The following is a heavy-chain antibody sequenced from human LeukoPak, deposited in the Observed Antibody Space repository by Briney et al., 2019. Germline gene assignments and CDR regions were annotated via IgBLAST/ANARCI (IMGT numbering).Heavy chain of an antibody. Sequence: GGSLRLSCAASGFTFSNYWMLWVRQAPGKGLESVSRINSDGTVTTYADSVKGRFTVSRDNADNTMFLQMNSVRDEDTAVYYCATKQWLAPPPDSWGQGTPVTVSS. CDR1: GFTFSNYW. V-gene: IGHV3-74*01. J-gene: IGHJ4*02. CDR3: ATKQWLAPPPDS. CDR2: INSDGTVT. D-gene: IGHD6-19*01.